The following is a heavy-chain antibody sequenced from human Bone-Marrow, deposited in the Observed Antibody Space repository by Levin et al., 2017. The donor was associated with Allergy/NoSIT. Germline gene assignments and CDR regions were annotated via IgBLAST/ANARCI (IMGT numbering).Heavy chain of an antibody. CDR2: ISAYNGNT. J-gene: IGHJ5*02. V-gene: IGHV1-18*01. CDR3: ARDYYDSSGFYYPIHWFDP. D-gene: IGHD3-22*01. Sequence: AASVKVSCKASGYTFTSYGISWVRQAPGQGLEWMGWISAYNGNTNYAQKLQGRVTMTTDTSTSTAYMELRSLRSDDTAVYYCARDYYDSSGFYYPIHWFDPWGQGTLVTVSS. CDR1: GYTFTSYG.